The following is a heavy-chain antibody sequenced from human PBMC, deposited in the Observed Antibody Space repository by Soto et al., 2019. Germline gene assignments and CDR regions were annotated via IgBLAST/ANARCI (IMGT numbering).Heavy chain of an antibody. CDR2: IYYSGST. J-gene: IGHJ5*02. CDR3: ARSWLEMVYNWFGP. Sequence: SETLSLTSTDSGGSISSYYWSWIRQPPGKGLEWIGYIYYSGSTNHNPSLKSRVTISVDTSKNQFSLKLSSVTAADTAVYYCARSWLEMVYNWFGPWGQGTLVTVSS. D-gene: IGHD5-12*01. CDR1: GGSISSYY. V-gene: IGHV4-59*01.